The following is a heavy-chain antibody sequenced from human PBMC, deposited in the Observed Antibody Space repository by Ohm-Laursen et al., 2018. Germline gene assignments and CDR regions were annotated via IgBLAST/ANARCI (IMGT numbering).Heavy chain of an antibody. Sequence: EASVKVSCKASGYTFTGYYMHWVRQAPGQGLEWMGWINPNSGGTNYAQKFQGRVTMTRDTSISTAYMELSRLRSDDTAVYYCARGYYDFWSGYSEPTDYWGQGTLVTVSS. V-gene: IGHV1-2*02. CDR3: ARGYYDFWSGYSEPTDY. D-gene: IGHD3-3*01. J-gene: IGHJ4*02. CDR1: GYTFTGYY. CDR2: INPNSGGT.